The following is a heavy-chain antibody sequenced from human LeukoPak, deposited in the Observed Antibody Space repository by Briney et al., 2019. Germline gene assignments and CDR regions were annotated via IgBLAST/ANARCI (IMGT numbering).Heavy chain of an antibody. CDR3: ARKGIQLWRPRAFDY. Sequence: SSETLSLTCTVSGGSISSYYWSWIRQPPGKGLEWIGYIYYSGSTNYNPSLKSRVTISVDTSKNQFSLKLSSVTAADTAVYYCARKGIQLWRPRAFDYWGQGTLVTVSS. D-gene: IGHD5-18*01. CDR1: GGSISSYY. V-gene: IGHV4-59*12. CDR2: IYYSGST. J-gene: IGHJ4*02.